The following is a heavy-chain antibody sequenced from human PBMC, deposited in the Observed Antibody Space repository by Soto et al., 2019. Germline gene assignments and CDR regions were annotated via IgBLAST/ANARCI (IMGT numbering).Heavy chain of an antibody. CDR2: ISQSGST. J-gene: IGHJ4*02. V-gene: IGHV4-34*01. CDR3: ARVLWCSSWYSAGYYY. Sequence: VTQSLTCAPSRESSSGYHSGWIHQTPGQGLKWIGEISQSGSTNYKASVKSRVTISVDTSKNQFSLKLSSVTAADTAVYYCARVLWCSSWYSAGYYYRGQGTLVTVS. D-gene: IGHD6-13*01. CDR1: RESSSGYH.